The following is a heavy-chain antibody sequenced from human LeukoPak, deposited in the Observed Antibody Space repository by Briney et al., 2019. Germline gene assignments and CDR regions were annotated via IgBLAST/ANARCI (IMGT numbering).Heavy chain of an antibody. CDR2: ISGSGGST. CDR3: AKVPLPLDDIYDY. J-gene: IGHJ4*02. V-gene: IGHV3-23*01. D-gene: IGHD3-9*01. CDR1: GFTFSSYA. Sequence: GALRLSCAASGFTFSSYAMSWVRQAPGKGLEWVSAISGSGGSTYYADSVKGRFTISRDNSKNTLYLQMNSLRAEDTAVYHCAKVPLPLDDIYDYWGQGTLVTVSS.